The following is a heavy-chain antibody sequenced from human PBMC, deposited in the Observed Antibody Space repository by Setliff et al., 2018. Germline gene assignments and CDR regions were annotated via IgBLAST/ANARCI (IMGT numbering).Heavy chain of an antibody. J-gene: IGHJ6*04. V-gene: IGHV1-2*02. CDR2: INPNSGGT. D-gene: IGHD3-10*01. CDR3: ARGTDYHGSGSYWAKDV. Sequence: ASVKVSCKASGYTFTGYYMHWVRQAPGQGLEWMGWINPNSGGTNYAQKFQGRVTTTRDTSISTAYMELSRLRSDDTAMYYCARGTDYHGSGSYWAKDVWGEGTTVTVSS. CDR1: GYTFTGYY.